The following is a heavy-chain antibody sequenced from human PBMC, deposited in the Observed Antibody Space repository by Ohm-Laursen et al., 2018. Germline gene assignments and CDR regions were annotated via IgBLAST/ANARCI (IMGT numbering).Heavy chain of an antibody. J-gene: IGHJ4*02. V-gene: IGHV4-4*07. CDR3: ARGNPVAGTFDY. Sequence: GTLSLTCTVSGGSISSYYWSWIRQPAGKGLEWIGRIYTSGSTNYNPSLKSRVTMSVDTSKNQFSLKLSSVTAADTAVYYCARGNPVAGTFDYWGQGTLVTVSS. CDR2: IYTSGST. CDR1: GGSISSYY. D-gene: IGHD6-19*01.